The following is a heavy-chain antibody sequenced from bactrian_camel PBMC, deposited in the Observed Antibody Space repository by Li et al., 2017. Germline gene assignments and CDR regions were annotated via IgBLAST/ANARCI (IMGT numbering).Heavy chain of an antibody. D-gene: IGHD2*01. CDR1: GFTFSNYA. Sequence: VQLVESGGGLVQPGGSLRLSCAASGFTFSNYAMSWVRQAPGKGLEWVSLINSGGSTTYYADSVKGRFTISRDNAKNTLYLQLNSLKPEDTAVYHCVRGWSYFVLEYWGKGTQVTVS. J-gene: IGHJ7*01. V-gene: IGHV3S31*01. CDR2: INSGGSTT.